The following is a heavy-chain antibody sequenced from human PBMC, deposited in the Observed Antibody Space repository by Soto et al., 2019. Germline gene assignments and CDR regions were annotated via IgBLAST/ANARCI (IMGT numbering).Heavy chain of an antibody. V-gene: IGHV3-74*01. Sequence: EVQLVESGGGLVQPGGSLRLSCAASGFTFSSYWMHWVRQAPGKGLVWVSRINSDGSSTSYADSVKGRFTISRDNAKNTMYRPMNSLRAEDAAVYSCARWGAAADWGQGTLVTVSS. CDR2: INSDGSST. D-gene: IGHD6-13*01. J-gene: IGHJ4*02. CDR1: GFTFSSYW. CDR3: ARWGAAAD.